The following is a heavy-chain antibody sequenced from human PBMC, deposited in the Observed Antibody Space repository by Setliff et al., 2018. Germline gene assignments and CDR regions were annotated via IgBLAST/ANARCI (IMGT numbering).Heavy chain of an antibody. Sequence: SVKVSCKASGGTFNNYALNWVRQAPGQGLEWMGGIIPIFGTANYAQKFQGRVTITADESTSTAYMELRSLRSDDTAVCYCARDLDYQYYYDSSGRDAFDIWGQGTMVTVSS. D-gene: IGHD3-22*01. V-gene: IGHV1-69*13. CDR3: ARDLDYQYYYDSSGRDAFDI. CDR1: GGTFNNYA. CDR2: IIPIFGTA. J-gene: IGHJ3*02.